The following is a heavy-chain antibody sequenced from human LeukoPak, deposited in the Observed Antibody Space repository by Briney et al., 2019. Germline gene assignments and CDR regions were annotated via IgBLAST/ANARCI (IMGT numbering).Heavy chain of an antibody. V-gene: IGHV3-23*01. J-gene: IGHJ3*02. CDR2: ITKSGDQT. CDR1: GFTFSDYY. CDR3: VKSAGKDGYRDVFDI. D-gene: IGHD5-24*01. Sequence: GGSLRLSCAASGFTFSDYYMSWVRQAPGKGLEWVSTITKSGDQTHYADSVRGLFTISRDIFKNTLYLQMNSLRAEDTAVYHCVKSAGKDGYRDVFDIWGQGTVVTVSS.